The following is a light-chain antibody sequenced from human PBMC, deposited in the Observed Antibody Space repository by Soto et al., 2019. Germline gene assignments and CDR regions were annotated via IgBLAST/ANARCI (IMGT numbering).Light chain of an antibody. CDR1: SSDVVDYNY. Sequence: QSALTQPASVSGSPGQSITLSCTGSSSDVVDYNYVSWYQQHPGEAPRLLIHEVTNRPSGVSNRFSGSKSCNMASLTISGLQAEDEADYYCSSFTTINSLVFGGGTKLTVL. CDR3: SSFTTINSLV. V-gene: IGLV2-14*01. J-gene: IGLJ1*01. CDR2: EVT.